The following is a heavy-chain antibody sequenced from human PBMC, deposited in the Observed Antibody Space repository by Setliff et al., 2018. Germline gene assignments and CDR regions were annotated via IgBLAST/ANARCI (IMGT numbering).Heavy chain of an antibody. CDR3: ARSDPHITMSGDYHYYMDV. Sequence: ASVKVSCKSSGGTFVNYAFSWVRQAPGQGLEWMGGIIPVLGKRNYAQRVQGRVTIAADKYTNTVYMELKTLTSEDTAMYFCARSDPHITMSGDYHYYMDVWGTGTTVTVSS. J-gene: IGHJ6*03. D-gene: IGHD2-21*02. CDR1: GGTFVNYA. CDR2: IIPVLGKR. V-gene: IGHV1-69*10.